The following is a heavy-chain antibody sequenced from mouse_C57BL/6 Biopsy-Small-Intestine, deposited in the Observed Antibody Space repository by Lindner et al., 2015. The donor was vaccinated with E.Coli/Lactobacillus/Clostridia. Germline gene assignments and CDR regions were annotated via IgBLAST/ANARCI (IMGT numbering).Heavy chain of an antibody. CDR3: ARDSDCNNGACYHSIDF. D-gene: IGHD1-1*02. CDR1: GYTFSNYY. Sequence: SVKVSCKASGYTFSNYYMHWVRQAPDMGLSGWDGSSPNGYVTNYAQKFQGRVTITTDTSISTAYIELNRLRSDDTALYYCARDSDCNNGACYHSIDFLGQGTLVTVSS. CDR2: SSPNGYVT. J-gene: IGHJ4*01. V-gene: IGHV14-2*02.